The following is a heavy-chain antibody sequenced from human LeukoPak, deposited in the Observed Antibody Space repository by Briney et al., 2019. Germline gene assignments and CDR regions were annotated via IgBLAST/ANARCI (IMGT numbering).Heavy chain of an antibody. CDR1: GFTFTSSA. V-gene: IGHV1-58*02. CDR3: AADCYGAPYYYGMDV. Sequence: ASVKVSCKSSGFTFTSSAMQWVRQARGPRLEWIGWIVVGSGNTNYAQKFQERVTITRDMSTSTAYMELSSLRSEDTAVYYCAADCYGAPYYYGMDVWGQGTTVTVSS. D-gene: IGHD4/OR15-4a*01. CDR2: IVVGSGNT. J-gene: IGHJ6*02.